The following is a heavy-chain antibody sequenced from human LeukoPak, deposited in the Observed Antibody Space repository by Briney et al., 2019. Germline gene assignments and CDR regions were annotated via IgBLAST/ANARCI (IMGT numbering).Heavy chain of an antibody. Sequence: GGSLRLSCAASGFTFSSYSMNWVRQAPGKGLEWVSSISSSSSYIYYADSVKGRFTISRDNAKNSLYLQMNSLRAEDTAVYYCARDTSSGYYPYFDYWGQGTLVTVSS. CDR2: ISSSSSYI. CDR3: ARDTSSGYYPYFDY. CDR1: GFTFSSYS. V-gene: IGHV3-21*01. J-gene: IGHJ4*02. D-gene: IGHD3-22*01.